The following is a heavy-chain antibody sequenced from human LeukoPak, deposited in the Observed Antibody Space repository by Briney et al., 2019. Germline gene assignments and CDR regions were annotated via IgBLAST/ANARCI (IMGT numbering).Heavy chain of an antibody. Sequence: ASVKVSCKASGYTFTGYYMHWVRQAPGQGLEWMGRTNPNSGGTNYAQKFQGRVTMTRDTSISTAYMELSRLRSDDTAVYYCARGRSSSGYFDYWGQGTLVTVSS. CDR1: GYTFTGYY. CDR2: TNPNSGGT. J-gene: IGHJ4*02. D-gene: IGHD6-6*01. V-gene: IGHV1-2*06. CDR3: ARGRSSSGYFDY.